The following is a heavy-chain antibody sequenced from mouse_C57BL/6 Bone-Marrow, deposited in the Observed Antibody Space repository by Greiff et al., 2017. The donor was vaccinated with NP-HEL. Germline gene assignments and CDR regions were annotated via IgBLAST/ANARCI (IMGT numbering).Heavy chain of an antibody. D-gene: IGHD3-2*02. J-gene: IGHJ3*01. CDR2: INSDGGST. V-gene: IGHV5-2*01. Sequence: EVKLQESGGGLVQPGESLKLSCESNEYEFPSHDMSWVRKTPEKRLELVAAINSDGGSTYYPDTMARRFIFSRDNTTQTLYLQMSSLRSEDTALYYCAGHQATGFAYWGQGTLVTVAA. CDR3: AGHQATGFAY. CDR1: EYEFPSHD.